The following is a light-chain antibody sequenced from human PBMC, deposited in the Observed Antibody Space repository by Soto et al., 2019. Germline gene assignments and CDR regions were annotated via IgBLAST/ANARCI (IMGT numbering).Light chain of an antibody. CDR2: GAS. CDR1: QSVNSN. CDR3: QQCDNWPPWT. V-gene: IGKV3-15*01. Sequence: EIVMTQSPATLSVSPGERATLSCRASQSVNSNLAWYQQKPGQPPRLLIYGASNRATGIPARFSGSGFGTEFTLTISSLQSEDFAVYYCQQCDNWPPWTFGQGTKVEIK. J-gene: IGKJ1*01.